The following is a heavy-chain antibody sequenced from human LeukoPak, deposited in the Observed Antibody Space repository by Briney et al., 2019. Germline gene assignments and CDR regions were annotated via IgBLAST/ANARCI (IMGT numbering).Heavy chain of an antibody. CDR2: INQDGSVK. D-gene: IGHD6-25*01. J-gene: IGHJ4*02. CDR1: GGSISSSNW. CDR3: ARERPGSASAFEY. V-gene: IGHV3-7*01. Sequence: PSETLSLTCAVSGGSISSSNWWSWVRQAPGKGLEWVANINQDGSVKYHVDSVKGRFTISRDNARNSLYLQMNSLRAEDTAMFYCARERPGSASAFEYWGQGTLVTVSS.